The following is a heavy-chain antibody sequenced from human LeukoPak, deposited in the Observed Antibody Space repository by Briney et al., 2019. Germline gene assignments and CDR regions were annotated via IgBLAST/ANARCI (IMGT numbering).Heavy chain of an antibody. J-gene: IGHJ4*02. CDR2: ISYDGRNK. CDR1: GFIFSSYG. Sequence: PGRSLRLSCAASGFIFSSYGMHWVRQVPGKGLEWVAVISYDGRNKHYVDSVKGRFTISRDNSKNTLYLQMNSLRAEDTAVYYCAKDGYDFWSGYSFDYWGQGTLVTVSS. V-gene: IGHV3-30*18. D-gene: IGHD3-3*01. CDR3: AKDGYDFWSGYSFDY.